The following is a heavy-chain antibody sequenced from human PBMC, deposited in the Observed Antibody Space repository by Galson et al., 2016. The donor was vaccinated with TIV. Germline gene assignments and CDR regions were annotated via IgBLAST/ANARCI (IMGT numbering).Heavy chain of an antibody. J-gene: IGHJ4*02. CDR2: IDPSGGGT. CDR1: GYTFTTYY. Sequence: SVKVSCKASGYTFTTYYIHWVRQAPGQGLEWMGVIDPSGGGTTYAQKFQARVTMTRDTSTSTVDMGLSSLKSEDTAVYYCTRDLGRRREYWGQGTLVTVSS. V-gene: IGHV1-46*01. CDR3: TRDLGRRREY. D-gene: IGHD1-26*01.